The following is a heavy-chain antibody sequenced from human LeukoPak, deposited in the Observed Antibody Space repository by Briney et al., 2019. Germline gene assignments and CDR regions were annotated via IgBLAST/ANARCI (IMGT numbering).Heavy chain of an antibody. J-gene: IGHJ6*02. Sequence: GGSLRLPCAASGFTFSSYAMPWVRQAPGKGLERVAVISYDGSNKYYADSVKGRFTISRDNSKNTLYLQMNSLRAEDTAVYYCARESYYDILTMRPYYYGMDVWGQGTTVTVSS. V-gene: IGHV3-30*04. CDR2: ISYDGSNK. D-gene: IGHD3-9*01. CDR1: GFTFSSYA. CDR3: ARESYYDILTMRPYYYGMDV.